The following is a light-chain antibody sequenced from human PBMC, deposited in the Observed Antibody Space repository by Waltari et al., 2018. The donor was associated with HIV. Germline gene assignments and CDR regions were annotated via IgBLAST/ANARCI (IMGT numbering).Light chain of an antibody. CDR1: SSDVGGYNY. V-gene: IGLV2-8*01. J-gene: IGLJ2*01. Sequence: QSALPQPPSASGSPGQSVTLPCTGTSSDVGGYNYVSWHQQPPGKTPNLMIYDVIKRPSGVPDRFSGSKSGNTASLTVSGLQPEDEADYYCSSHAGSKVVFGGGTRLTVL. CDR3: SSHAGSKVV. CDR2: DVI.